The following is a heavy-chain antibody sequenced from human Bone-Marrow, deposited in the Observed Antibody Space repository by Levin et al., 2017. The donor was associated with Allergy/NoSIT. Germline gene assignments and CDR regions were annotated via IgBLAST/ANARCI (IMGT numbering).Heavy chain of an antibody. J-gene: IGHJ4*02. D-gene: IGHD6-19*01. CDR2: IKQDGSQR. Sequence: AGGSLRLSCAASGFTFSTYWMGWVRQAPGKGLQWVANIKQDGSQRYYVGSVKGRFTISRDNAKNSLYLQMNSLRAEDTAVYYCGRYRLTGWPDLDYWGQGTLVTVSS. V-gene: IGHV3-7*01. CDR3: GRYRLTGWPDLDY. CDR1: GFTFSTYW.